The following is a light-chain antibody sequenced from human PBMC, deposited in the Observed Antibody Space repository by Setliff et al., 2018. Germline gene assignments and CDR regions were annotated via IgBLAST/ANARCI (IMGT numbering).Light chain of an antibody. Sequence: QSALAQPASVSGSPGQSITFSCTGSSSDVGGYDYVSWYRQHPGKAPKLLIYDVTNRPSGVSNRFSGSKSGNTASLTISGLQAEDEAEYFCSSYTVGSTLSVFGTGTKGTVL. J-gene: IGLJ1*01. CDR3: SSYTVGSTLSV. CDR1: SSDVGGYDY. CDR2: DVT. V-gene: IGLV2-14*03.